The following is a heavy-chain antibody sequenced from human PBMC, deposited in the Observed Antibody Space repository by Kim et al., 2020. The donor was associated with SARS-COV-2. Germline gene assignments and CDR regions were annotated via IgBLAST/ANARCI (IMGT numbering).Heavy chain of an antibody. V-gene: IGHV3-23*01. Sequence: GGSLRLSCAASGFTFSGYAMSWVRQAPGRGLEWVSTITGSGTGTYYADSLKVRFTISRDNSKSTLYLQMNSLRAEDTAVYYCARDLVGTKNFWGQGTLVT. J-gene: IGHJ4*02. CDR3: ARDLVGTKNF. D-gene: IGHD1-26*01. CDR1: GFTFSGYA. CDR2: ITGSGTGT.